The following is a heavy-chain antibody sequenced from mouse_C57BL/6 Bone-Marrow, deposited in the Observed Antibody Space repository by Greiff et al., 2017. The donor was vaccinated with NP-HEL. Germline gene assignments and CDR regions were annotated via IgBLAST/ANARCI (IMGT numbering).Heavy chain of an antibody. J-gene: IGHJ4*01. CDR2: ISDGGSYT. D-gene: IGHD2-2*01. V-gene: IGHV5-4*01. CDR1: GFTFSSYA. CDR3: ARDLYYGYDFYAMDD. Sequence: DVMLVESGGGLVKPGGSLTLSCAASGFTFSSYAMSWVRQTPETRLKWVATISDGGSYTYYPDNVKGRFTISRDNAKNNLYLQMSHLKSEDTAMYYCARDLYYGYDFYAMDDWGQGTSVTVSS.